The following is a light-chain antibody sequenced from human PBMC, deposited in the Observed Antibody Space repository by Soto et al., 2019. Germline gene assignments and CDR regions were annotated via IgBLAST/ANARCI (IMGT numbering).Light chain of an antibody. Sequence: DIQMTQSPSTLSASVGDRVSITCRASQSISGCLAWYQQKPGKAPKVLIYGVSTLESGVPSRFSGSGSGTEFTLTISSLQPDDLASYYCQPCIYLWTFGQGTKWEIK. CDR1: QSISGC. CDR2: GVS. J-gene: IGKJ1*01. V-gene: IGKV1-5*01. CDR3: QPCIYLWT.